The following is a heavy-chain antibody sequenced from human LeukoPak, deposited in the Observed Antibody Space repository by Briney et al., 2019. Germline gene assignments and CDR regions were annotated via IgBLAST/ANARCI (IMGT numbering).Heavy chain of an antibody. V-gene: IGHV1-46*01. CDR2: IYLSGDST. D-gene: IGHD2-15*01. CDR3: ARVGSIDY. J-gene: IGHJ4*02. CDR1: GYTFTRYH. Sequence: GASVTVSCKASGYTFTRYHMHWVRQAPGQGVEGMGIIYLSGDSTSYAQKFQGRVTMTRDTSTSRVYMELSSLRSEDTAVYYCARVGSIDYWGQGTLVTVSS.